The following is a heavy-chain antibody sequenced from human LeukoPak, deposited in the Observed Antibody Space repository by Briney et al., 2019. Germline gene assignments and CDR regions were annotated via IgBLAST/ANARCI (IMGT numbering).Heavy chain of an antibody. CDR3: ATTLPGIAAAGMRIIDWYFDL. CDR2: FDPEDGET. CDR1: GYTLTELS. J-gene: IGHJ2*01. D-gene: IGHD6-13*01. Sequence: ASVKVSCKVSGYTLTELSMHWVRQAPGKGLEWMGGFDPEDGETIYAQKFQGRVTMTEDTSTDTAYMELSSLRSEDTAVYYCATTLPGIAAAGMRIIDWYFDLWGRGTLVTVSS. V-gene: IGHV1-24*01.